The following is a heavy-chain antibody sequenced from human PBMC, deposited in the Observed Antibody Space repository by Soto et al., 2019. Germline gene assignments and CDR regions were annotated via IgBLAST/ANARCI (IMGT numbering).Heavy chain of an antibody. CDR2: IWYDGSNK. Sequence: QVQLVESGGGVVQPGRSLRLSCAASGFTFSSYGMHWVRQAPGKGLEWVAVIWYDGSNKYYADSVKGRFTISRDNSTNTLYLQMNSLRAEDTAVYYCARDLEYYYGMDVWGQGTTVTVSS. CDR1: GFTFSSYG. CDR3: ARDLEYYYGMDV. V-gene: IGHV3-33*01. J-gene: IGHJ6*02.